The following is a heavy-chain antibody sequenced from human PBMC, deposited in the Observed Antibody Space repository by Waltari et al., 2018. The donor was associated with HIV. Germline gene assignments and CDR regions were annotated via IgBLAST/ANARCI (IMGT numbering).Heavy chain of an antibody. CDR1: GYSISSGYF. Sequence: QVQLQESGAGLVKPSETLSITCAVSGYSISSGYFWGWQRQPPGKALGWIGSMFHNGSTYYNPSLKSRGTISVDTSKNQFSLKLSSVTSADTAIYYWAREWGTLMVAWFDPWGQGTLVTVSS. CDR2: MFHNGST. J-gene: IGHJ5*02. CDR3: AREWGTLMVAWFDP. D-gene: IGHD3-10*01. V-gene: IGHV4-38-2*02.